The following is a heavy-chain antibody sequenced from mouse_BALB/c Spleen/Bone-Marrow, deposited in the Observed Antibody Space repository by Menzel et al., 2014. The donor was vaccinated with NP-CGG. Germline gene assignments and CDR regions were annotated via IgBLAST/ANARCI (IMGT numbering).Heavy chain of an antibody. J-gene: IGHJ2*01. Sequence: VQLQQSGAELVKPGASVKLSCTASGFNIKDTYMHWVKQRPEQGLEWIGRIDPANGNTKYDPKFQGKATITADTSSNTAYLQLSSLTSEDTAVYYCARYCYGSSYFDCWGQGTTLPVSS. CDR2: IDPANGNT. CDR3: ARYCYGSSYFDC. CDR1: GFNIKDTY. D-gene: IGHD1-1*01. V-gene: IGHV14-3*02.